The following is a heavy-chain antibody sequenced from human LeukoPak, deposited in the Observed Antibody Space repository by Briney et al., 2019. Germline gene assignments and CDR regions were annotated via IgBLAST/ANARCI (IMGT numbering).Heavy chain of an antibody. CDR1: GFTFTAYH. Sequence: GASVKVSCKASGFTFTAYHMHWVRQAPGQGLEWMGWINPNSGGTNYAQKFQGRVTMTRDTSVSTAYMELSGLRSDDTAVYYCARGPHWDPHFDYWGQGTLVTVCS. V-gene: IGHV1-2*02. CDR2: INPNSGGT. J-gene: IGHJ4*02. CDR3: ARGPHWDPHFDY. D-gene: IGHD7-27*01.